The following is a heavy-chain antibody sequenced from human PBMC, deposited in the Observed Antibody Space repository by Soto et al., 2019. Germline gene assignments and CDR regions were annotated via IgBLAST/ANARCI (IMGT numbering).Heavy chain of an antibody. CDR2: IWYDGSNK. CDR1: GFTFSSYG. J-gene: IGHJ6*02. V-gene: IGHV3-33*01. Sequence: QVQLVESGGGVVQPGRSLRLSCAASGFTFSSYGMHWVRQAPGKGLEWVAVIWYDGSNKYYADSVKGRFTISRDNSKNTLYLQMNSLRAEDTAVYYCARGDNPELGGEQQLFLSFRYYYYYYGMDVWGQGTTVTVSS. D-gene: IGHD6-13*01. CDR3: ARGDNPELGGEQQLFLSFRYYYYYYGMDV.